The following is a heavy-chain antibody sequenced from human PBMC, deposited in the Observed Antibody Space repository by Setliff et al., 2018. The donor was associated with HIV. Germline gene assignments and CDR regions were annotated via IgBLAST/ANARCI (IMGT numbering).Heavy chain of an antibody. CDR3: ARADYDILTAYYSSAFGM. V-gene: IGHV3-30*08. CDR2: ISNDGSDQ. CDR1: AFTFSTFA. J-gene: IGHJ3*02. D-gene: IGHD3-9*01. Sequence: PGGSLRLSCEVSAFTFSTFAMHWVRQAPGKGPEWVGVISNDGSDQRYAESVKGRFTISRDNSKSMLYLQMNNLRVDDTAMYYCARADYDILTAYYSSAFGMWGQGTMVTVSS.